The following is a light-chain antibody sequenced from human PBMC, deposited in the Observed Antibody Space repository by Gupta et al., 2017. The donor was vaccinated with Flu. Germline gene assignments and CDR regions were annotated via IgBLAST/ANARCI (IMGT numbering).Light chain of an antibody. J-gene: IGLJ3*02. CDR1: KWGEKY. CDR3: QAWDTSTHVL. Sequence: SGEKWGEKYVCWYQQKTGQSPVVIIYEDKKRPSGTPDRFSGSNSGNVATLTICGTQPVDEADYYCQAWDTSTHVLFGGGTKVTVL. V-gene: IGLV3-1*01. CDR2: EDK.